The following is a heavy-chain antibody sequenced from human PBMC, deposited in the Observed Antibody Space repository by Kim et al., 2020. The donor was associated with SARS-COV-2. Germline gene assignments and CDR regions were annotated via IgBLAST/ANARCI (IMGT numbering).Heavy chain of an antibody. CDR3: ARHAMALAVY. D-gene: IGHD6-19*01. CDR1: GGSLSSSSYY. V-gene: IGHV4-39*01. CDR2: IYYSGTT. J-gene: IGHJ4*02. Sequence: SETLSLTCTVSGGSLSSSSYYWGWLRQPPGKGLEWIGSIYYSGTTNYNPSLKSRVTISADASKKQFSLTLNSVTAAGTAVYYCARHAMALAVYWGQGILVTVSS.